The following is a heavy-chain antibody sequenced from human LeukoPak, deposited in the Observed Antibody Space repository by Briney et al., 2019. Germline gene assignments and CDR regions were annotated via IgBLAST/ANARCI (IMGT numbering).Heavy chain of an antibody. V-gene: IGHV4-39*01. CDR3: TSQTGYYKNCFEP. CDR1: GGSISSNNYY. CDR2: VSYSGST. D-gene: IGHD3-9*01. J-gene: IGHJ5*02. Sequence: PSETLSLTCTVSGGSISSNNYYWGWVRQPQGKGLEWIGSVSYSGSTYYNPSLRSRVTISVDTSKNQFSLKVRSVTAADTAFYYCTSQTGYYKNCFEPWGQGTLVTVSS.